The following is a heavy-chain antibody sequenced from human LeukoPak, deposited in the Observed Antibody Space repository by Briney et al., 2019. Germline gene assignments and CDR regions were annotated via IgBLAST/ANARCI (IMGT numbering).Heavy chain of an antibody. J-gene: IGHJ4*02. D-gene: IGHD6-19*01. V-gene: IGHV2-5*01. Sequence: ESGPTLVKPTQTLTLTCTFSGFSLSTRGVGVGWIRQPPGKALEWLALIYWNDEKRYIPSLKSRLTITKDTPKNQVVLTLTNMDPVVTATYYCAHPLEEQWLVAFDYWGQGTLVTVSA. CDR3: AHPLEEQWLVAFDY. CDR1: GFSLSTRGVG. CDR2: IYWNDEK.